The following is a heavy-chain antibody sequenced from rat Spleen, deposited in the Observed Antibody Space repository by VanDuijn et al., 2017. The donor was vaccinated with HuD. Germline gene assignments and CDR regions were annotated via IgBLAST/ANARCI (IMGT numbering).Heavy chain of an antibody. J-gene: IGHJ2*01. V-gene: IGHV5-29*01. CDR2: ISSDGRRN. Sequence: EVQLVESDGGLVQPGRSLKLSCAASGFTFSDYYMAWVRQAPTKGLEWVATISSDGRRNYYRDSVKGRFTISRDNAKSTLSLQMDSLRSEDTATYYCARRRGQVYNNYFDYWGQGVMVTVSS. D-gene: IGHD1-10*01. CDR1: GFTFSDYY. CDR3: ARRRGQVYNNYFDY.